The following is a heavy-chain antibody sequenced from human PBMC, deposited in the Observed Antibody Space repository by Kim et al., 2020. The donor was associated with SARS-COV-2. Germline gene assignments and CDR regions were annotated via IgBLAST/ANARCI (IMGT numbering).Heavy chain of an antibody. CDR2: IYSGGST. V-gene: IGHV3-53*01. CDR3: ASDRYSSGYYYDY. J-gene: IGHJ4*02. D-gene: IGHD3-22*01. CDR1: GFTVSSNY. Sequence: GGSLRLSCAASGFTVSSNYMSWVRQAPGKGLEWVSVIYSGGSTYYADSVKGRFTISRDNSKNTLYLQMNSLRAEDTAVYYCASDRYSSGYYYDYWGQGTLVTVSS.